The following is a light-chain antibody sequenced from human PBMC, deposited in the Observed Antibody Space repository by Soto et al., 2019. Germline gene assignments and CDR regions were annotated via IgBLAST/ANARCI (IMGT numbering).Light chain of an antibody. V-gene: IGKV3-15*01. Sequence: EIVMTQSPATLSVSPGERATLSCRASQSVSSKLAWYQQKPGQAPRLLIYGASTRATGIPARFSGSGSGTEFTLTISSLQSADFAVYYCQQYNNWPLTFGGGTKVEIK. J-gene: IGKJ4*01. CDR3: QQYNNWPLT. CDR2: GAS. CDR1: QSVSSK.